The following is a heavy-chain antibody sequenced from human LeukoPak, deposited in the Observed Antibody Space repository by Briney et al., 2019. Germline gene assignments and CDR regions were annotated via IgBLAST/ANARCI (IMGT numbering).Heavy chain of an antibody. CDR2: ISYSGRT. Sequence: SETLSLTCTVSGVSITSSDFYWGWIRQPPGKGLEWIATISYSGRTYYNPSLKTRLTISVDTSKNQFSLKLLSVAAADAAVYYCARLKSYCGGDCYPDQFHNWGQGTLVTVSS. J-gene: IGHJ4*02. D-gene: IGHD2-21*02. CDR1: GVSITSSDFY. CDR3: ARLKSYCGGDCYPDQFHN. V-gene: IGHV4-39*01.